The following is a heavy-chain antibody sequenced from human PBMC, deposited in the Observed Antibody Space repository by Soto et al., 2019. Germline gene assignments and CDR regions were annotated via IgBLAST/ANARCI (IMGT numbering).Heavy chain of an antibody. CDR2: IYWDDDK. D-gene: IGHD3-3*01. Sequence: QITLNESGPTVVRPTETLTLTCRFSGFSLTTSGVGVGWIRQSPGKAPEWLALIYWDDDKRYSASLKSRLTITKDTSKNQEVLTVSDLDRTDTATYYCAHRVLRTVFGLVTTTAIYFDFWGQGTPVAVSS. CDR3: AHRVLRTVFGLVTTTAIYFDF. V-gene: IGHV2-5*02. J-gene: IGHJ4*02. CDR1: GFSLTTSGVG.